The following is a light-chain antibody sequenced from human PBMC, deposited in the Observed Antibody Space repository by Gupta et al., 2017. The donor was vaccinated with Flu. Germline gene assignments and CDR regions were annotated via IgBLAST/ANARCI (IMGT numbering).Light chain of an antibody. CDR3: QQYGSSPRFT. J-gene: IGKJ4*01. Sequence: EIVLTQSPGTLSLSPGERATLSCRASQSVSSSYLAWYQQKPGQAPRLLIYGASSRDTGIPDRFSGSGYGTDFTLTISRREPEDFAVYYCQQYGSSPRFTFGGGTKVEIK. V-gene: IGKV3-20*01. CDR2: GAS. CDR1: QSVSSSY.